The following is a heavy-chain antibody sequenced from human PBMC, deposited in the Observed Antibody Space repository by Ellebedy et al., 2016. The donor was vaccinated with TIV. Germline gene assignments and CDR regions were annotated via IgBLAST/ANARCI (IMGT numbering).Heavy chain of an antibody. V-gene: IGHV5-10-1*01. D-gene: IGHD6-6*01. CDR1: GYSFTSYW. CDR2: IDPSDSYT. J-gene: IGHJ6*02. Sequence: GESLKISXKGSGYSFTSYWISWVRQMPGKGLEWMGRIDPSDSYTNYSPSFQGHVTISADKSISTAYLQWSSLKASDTAMYYCARHHIGSSRPPAEDEYYYYYYGMDVWGQGTTVTVSS. CDR3: ARHHIGSSRPPAEDEYYYYYYGMDV.